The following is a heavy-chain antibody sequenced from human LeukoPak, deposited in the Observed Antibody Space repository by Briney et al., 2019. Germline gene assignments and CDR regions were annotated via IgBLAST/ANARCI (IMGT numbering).Heavy chain of an antibody. Sequence: TGGSLRLSCVASGFTSSSCAIHWVRQAPGKGLEWVAVISYDGSNKYYADSVKGRFTISRDNSKNTLYLQMNSLRAEDTAVYYCAKDRCSNGIGCYYYYMDVWGKGTTVTISS. D-gene: IGHD2-8*01. V-gene: IGHV3-30*04. CDR1: GFTSSSCA. J-gene: IGHJ6*03. CDR3: AKDRCSNGIGCYYYYMDV. CDR2: ISYDGSNK.